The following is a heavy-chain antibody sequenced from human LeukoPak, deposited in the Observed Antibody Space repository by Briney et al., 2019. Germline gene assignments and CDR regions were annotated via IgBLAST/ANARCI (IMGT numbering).Heavy chain of an antibody. CDR3: AGEGYYDSSGYFAD. D-gene: IGHD3-22*01. CDR1: GYTFTSYG. CDR2: ISAYNGNT. V-gene: IGHV1-18*01. Sequence: ASVKVSCKASGYTFTSYGISWVRQAPGQGLEWMGWISAYNGNTNYAQKLQGRVTMTTDTSTSTAYMELRSLRSDDTAVYYCAGEGYYDSSGYFADWGQGTLVTVSS. J-gene: IGHJ4*02.